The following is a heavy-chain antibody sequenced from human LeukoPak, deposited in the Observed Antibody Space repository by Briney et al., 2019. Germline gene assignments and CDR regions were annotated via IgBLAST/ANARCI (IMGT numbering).Heavy chain of an antibody. D-gene: IGHD6-13*01. V-gene: IGHV3-33*08. CDR3: ARDPLRAITAAGRGGEFDY. J-gene: IGHJ4*02. CDR1: GFTFSSHW. Sequence: GGSLRLSCAASGFTFSSHWMHWVRQAPGKGLEWVAVIWYVGSNKYYADSVKGRFTISRDNSKNTLYLQMNSLRAEDTAVYYCARDPLRAITAAGRGGEFDYWGQGTLVTVSS. CDR2: IWYVGSNK.